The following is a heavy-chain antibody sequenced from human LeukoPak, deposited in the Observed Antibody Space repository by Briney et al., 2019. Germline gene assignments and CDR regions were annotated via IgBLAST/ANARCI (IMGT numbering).Heavy chain of an antibody. D-gene: IGHD6-13*01. CDR1: GGSISSYY. J-gene: IGHJ4*02. Sequence: SETLSLTCTVSGGSISSYYWSWIRQPPGKGLEWIGYIYYSGSTNYHPSLKSRVTISVDTSKNQFSLKLSSVTAADTAVYYCARSRIAAAGTIDYWGQGTLVTVSS. V-gene: IGHV4-59*01. CDR3: ARSRIAAAGTIDY. CDR2: IYYSGST.